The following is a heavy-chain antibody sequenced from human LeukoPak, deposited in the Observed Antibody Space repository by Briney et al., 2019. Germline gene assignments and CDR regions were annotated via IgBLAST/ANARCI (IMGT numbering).Heavy chain of an antibody. CDR3: AIPPRGDFWSGFDY. D-gene: IGHD3-3*01. Sequence: PGGSLRLSCAASGFTFSSYEMNWVRQAPGKGLEWVSYISSSGSTIYYADSVKGRFTISRDNSKNTLYPQMNSLRAEDTAVYYCAIPPRGDFWSGFDYWGQGTLVTVSP. V-gene: IGHV3-48*03. CDR2: ISSSGSTI. CDR1: GFTFSSYE. J-gene: IGHJ4*02.